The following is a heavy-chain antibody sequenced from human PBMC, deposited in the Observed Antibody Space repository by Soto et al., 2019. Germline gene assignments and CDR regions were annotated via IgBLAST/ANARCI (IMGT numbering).Heavy chain of an antibody. J-gene: IGHJ5*02. CDR2: IYYSGST. Sequence: SETLSLTCTVSGGSISSYYWSWIRQPPGKGLEWIGYIYYSGSTNYNPSLKSRVTISVDTSKNQFSLKLSSVTAADTAVYYCASHSGVPAANYWFDPWGQGTLVTVSS. D-gene: IGHD2-2*01. CDR3: ASHSGVPAANYWFDP. CDR1: GGSISSYY. V-gene: IGHV4-59*08.